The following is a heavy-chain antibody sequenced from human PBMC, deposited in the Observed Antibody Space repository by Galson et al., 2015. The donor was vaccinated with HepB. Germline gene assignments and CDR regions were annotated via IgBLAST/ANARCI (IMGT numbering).Heavy chain of an antibody. D-gene: IGHD2-2*01. CDR2: INAGNGNT. CDR1: GYTFTSYA. J-gene: IGHJ4*02. Sequence: SVKVSCKASGYTFTSYAMHWVRQAPGQRLEWMGWINAGNGNTKYSQKFQGRVTITRDTSASTAYMELSSLRSEDTAVYYCARVGNRSHAPFDYWGQGTLVTVSS. V-gene: IGHV1-3*01. CDR3: ARVGNRSHAPFDY.